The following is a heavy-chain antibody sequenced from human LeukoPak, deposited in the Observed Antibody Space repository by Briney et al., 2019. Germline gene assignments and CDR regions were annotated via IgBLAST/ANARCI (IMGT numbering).Heavy chain of an antibody. J-gene: IGHJ4*02. CDR1: DGSINSGGPY. CDR3: ARAVAALAGRYYFDN. D-gene: IGHD6-19*01. V-gene: IGHV4-31*03. CDR2: IYYTGST. Sequence: PSETLSLTCTISDGSINSGGPYWSWVRQHPGKGLECIGYIYYTGSTYYNPSVESRVSISIDTSKNQFSLELRSVTAADTAVYYCARAVAALAGRYYFDNWGQGTLVTVSS.